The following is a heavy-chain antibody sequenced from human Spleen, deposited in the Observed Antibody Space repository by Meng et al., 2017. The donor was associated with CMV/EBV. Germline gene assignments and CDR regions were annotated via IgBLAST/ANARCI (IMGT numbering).Heavy chain of an antibody. V-gene: IGHV5-51*01. CDR2: IYPGNSET. D-gene: IGHD1-1*01. CDR3: ARREGGSRHFDY. CDR1: GYRFSSYW. Sequence: GESLKISCKGSGYRFSSYWIGWVRQVPGKGLEWMGIIYPGNSETTYSPSFQGQVTISADKSISTAYLQWSSLKASDTAMYYCARREGGSRHFDYWGQGTLVTVSS. J-gene: IGHJ4*02.